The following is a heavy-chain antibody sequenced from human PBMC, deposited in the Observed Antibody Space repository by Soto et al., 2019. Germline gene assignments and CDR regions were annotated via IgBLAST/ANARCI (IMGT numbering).Heavy chain of an antibody. Sequence: SETMSLTCTVSGGSISSGYYYWSWIKKPPGKGLEWIGYMYNTGSTIYNPSLKSRVTISVDTSKNQFSLKLNSVTAADTAVYYCARDLWGYCGADCYPLDVWGQGTTVTVSS. V-gene: IGHV4-61*01. CDR1: GGSISSGYYY. J-gene: IGHJ6*02. D-gene: IGHD2-21*02. CDR2: MYNTGST. CDR3: ARDLWGYCGADCYPLDV.